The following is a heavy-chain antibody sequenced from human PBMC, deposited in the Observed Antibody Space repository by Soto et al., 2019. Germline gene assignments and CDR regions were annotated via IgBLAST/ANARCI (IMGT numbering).Heavy chain of an antibody. V-gene: IGHV1-3*01. CDR3: ARLMDDGGSFDY. J-gene: IGHJ4*02. Sequence: ASVKVSCKASGYTFTSYAMHWVRQAPGQRLEWMGWINAGNGNTKYSQKFQGRVTITRDTSASTAYMELSSLRSEDTAVYYCARLMDDGGSFDYWGQGTLVTVSS. D-gene: IGHD2-15*01. CDR2: INAGNGNT. CDR1: GYTFTSYA.